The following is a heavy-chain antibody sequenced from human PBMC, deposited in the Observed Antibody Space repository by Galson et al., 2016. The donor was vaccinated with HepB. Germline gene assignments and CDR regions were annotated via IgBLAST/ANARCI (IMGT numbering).Heavy chain of an antibody. Sequence: ETLSLTCTVSGDYITSYYWSWIRQPPGKGLEWIGYIYYRGSTNYNPSLKSRVTISVDTSKNQFSLQLSSVTAADTAVYYCARRTSSWYYFDYWGQGTLVTVSS. J-gene: IGHJ4*02. D-gene: IGHD2-2*01. CDR3: ARRTSSWYYFDY. CDR1: GDYITSYY. V-gene: IGHV4-59*08. CDR2: IYYRGST.